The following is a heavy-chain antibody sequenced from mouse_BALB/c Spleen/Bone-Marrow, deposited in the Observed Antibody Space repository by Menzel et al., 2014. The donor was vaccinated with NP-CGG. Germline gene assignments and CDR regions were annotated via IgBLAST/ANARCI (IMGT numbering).Heavy chain of an antibody. J-gene: IGHJ4*01. CDR1: GYTFTSNW. CDR2: TNPSNGRS. D-gene: IGHD4-1*02. CDR3: ARSTGTAPYFYAMDY. Sequence: QVQLKESGAELVKPGASVKLSCKAAGYTFTSNWMHWVKQRPGQGLEWIGETNPSNGRSNYNEKFKSKATLTVDKSSSTAYMQLSSLISEDSAVYYCARSTGTAPYFYAMDYWGQGTSVTVSS. V-gene: IGHV1S81*02.